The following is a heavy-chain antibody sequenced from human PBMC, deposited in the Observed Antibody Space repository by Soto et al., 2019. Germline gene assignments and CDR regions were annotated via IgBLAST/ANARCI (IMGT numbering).Heavy chain of an antibody. CDR3: ARYCSGGGCSSKSLDY. CDR2: VHSSGST. D-gene: IGHD2-15*01. CDR1: GGSISGSF. J-gene: IGHJ4*02. V-gene: IGHV4-59*01. Sequence: PSETLSLTCTVSGGSISGSFWTWVRQPPGKGLEWIGYVHSSGSTSYNPSLKSRVTILVDTSKNQFSLKLSSVTAADTAIYCWARYCSGGGCSSKSLDYWGQGALVTVSS.